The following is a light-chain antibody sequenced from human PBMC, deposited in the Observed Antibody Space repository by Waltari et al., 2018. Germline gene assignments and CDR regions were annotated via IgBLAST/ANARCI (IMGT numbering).Light chain of an antibody. V-gene: IGKV1-39*01. CDR2: AAS. Sequence: DIQMTQSPSSLSASVGDRVTITCWASQSISSYLNWYQQKPRKAPKLLIYAASSLQSGVPSRFSCSGSGTDFTLTISILQPVDYATYYCQQSYSTRVTFGQGTRLEIK. CDR1: QSISSY. J-gene: IGKJ5*01. CDR3: QQSYSTRVT.